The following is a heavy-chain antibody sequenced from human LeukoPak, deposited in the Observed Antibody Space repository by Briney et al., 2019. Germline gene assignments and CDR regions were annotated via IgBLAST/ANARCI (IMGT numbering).Heavy chain of an antibody. J-gene: IGHJ2*01. V-gene: IGHV4-31*03. CDR2: IYYSGST. CDR1: GGSINSGGYY. Sequence: SQTLSLTCTVSGGSINSGGYYWSWIRLHPGKGLEWIGYIYYSGSTYYNPSLQSRVTISMDTSKNQFSLKLSSVTAADTAVYYCARRAPSAGYFDLWGRGTLVTVSS. CDR3: ARRAPSAGYFDL.